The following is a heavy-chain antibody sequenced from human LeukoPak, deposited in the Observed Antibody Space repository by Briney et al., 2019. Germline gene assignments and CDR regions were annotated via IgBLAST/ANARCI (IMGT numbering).Heavy chain of an antibody. CDR2: IYSDGST. CDR3: ARAPGPYCSGGSCYFVAFDY. Sequence: GGSLRLSCAAPGFTVSSNYMSWVRQAPGKGLEWVSVIYSDGSTNYSDSVKGRFTISRDNSKNTLYLQMNSLRAEDTAVYYCARAPGPYCSGGSCYFVAFDYWGQGTLVTVSS. CDR1: GFTVSSNY. V-gene: IGHV3-66*02. J-gene: IGHJ4*02. D-gene: IGHD2-15*01.